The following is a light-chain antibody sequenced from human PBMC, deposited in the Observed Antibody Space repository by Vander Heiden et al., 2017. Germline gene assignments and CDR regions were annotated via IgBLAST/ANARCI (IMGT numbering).Light chain of an antibody. CDR3: QSADSSGTYEV. CDR1: ALPKQY. J-gene: IGLJ2*01. V-gene: IGLV3-25*03. Sequence: SYELTQPPSVPVSPGQTARITCSGDALPKQYAYWYQQKPGQAPVLVIYKDSERPSGIPERFSGSSSGTTVTLTISGVQAEDEADYYCQSADSSGTYEVFGGGTKLTGL. CDR2: KDS.